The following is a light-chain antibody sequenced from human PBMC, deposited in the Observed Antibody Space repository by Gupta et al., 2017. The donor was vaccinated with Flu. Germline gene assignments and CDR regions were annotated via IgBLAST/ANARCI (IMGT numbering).Light chain of an antibody. CDR1: SSDVGGYNY. Sequence: QSALTQPASVSGSPGQCITISCTGTSSDVGGYNYVSWYQQHPGKAPKLMIYEVSNRPSGVSNRFSGSKSGNTASLTISGLQAEDEADYYCSSYTSSSTPVVFGGGTKLTVL. J-gene: IGLJ2*01. CDR2: EVS. CDR3: SSYTSSSTPVV. V-gene: IGLV2-14*01.